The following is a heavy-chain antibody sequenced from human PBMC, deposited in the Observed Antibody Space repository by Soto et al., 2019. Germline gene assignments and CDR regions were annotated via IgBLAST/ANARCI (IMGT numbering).Heavy chain of an antibody. CDR2: FDPEDGET. J-gene: IGHJ6*02. CDR1: GYTLTELS. V-gene: IGHV1-24*01. Sequence: ASVKVSCKVSGYTLTELSMHWVRQAPGKELEWMGGFDPEDGETIYAQKFQGRVTMTEDTSTDTAYMELSSLRSEDTAVYYCATRMVRGVISYYYGMDVWGQGTTVTVSS. D-gene: IGHD3-10*01. CDR3: ATRMVRGVISYYYGMDV.